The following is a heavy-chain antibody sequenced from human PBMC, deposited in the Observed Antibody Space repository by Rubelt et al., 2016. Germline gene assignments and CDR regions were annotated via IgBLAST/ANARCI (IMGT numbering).Heavy chain of an antibody. D-gene: IGHD1-14*01. J-gene: IGHJ6*03. Sequence: VQLVESGGGLVQPGGSLRLSCAVSGFSIDTYSMYWVRQAPGQGLEWVSYISSGSNIIYYVDSVKGRFTISRDNAKNPLFLPFHCLSAEDPAVYYCATGTTAFDYYYYYMDVWGRGTTVTVSS. CDR2: ISSGSNII. V-gene: IGHV3-48*04. CDR3: ATGTTAFDYYYYYMDV. CDR1: GFSIDTYS.